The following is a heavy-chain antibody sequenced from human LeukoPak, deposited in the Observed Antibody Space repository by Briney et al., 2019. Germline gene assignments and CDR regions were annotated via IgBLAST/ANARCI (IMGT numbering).Heavy chain of an antibody. V-gene: IGHV4-61*02. D-gene: IGHD6-6*01. CDR3: ASSSIAARPDY. J-gene: IGHJ4*02. CDR1: GGSISSGSYY. CDR2: IYTSGST. Sequence: PSQTLSLTCTVSGGSISSGSYYWSWIRQPAGKGLEWIGRIYTSGSTNYNPSLKSRVTISVDTSKNQFSLKLSSVTAADTAVYYCASSSIAARPDYWGQGTLVAVSS.